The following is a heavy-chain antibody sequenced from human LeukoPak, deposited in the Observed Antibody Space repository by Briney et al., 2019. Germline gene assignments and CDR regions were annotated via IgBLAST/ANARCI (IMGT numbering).Heavy chain of an antibody. CDR1: GFTFGDSA. CDR3: ARDIQLST. V-gene: IGHV3-23*01. D-gene: IGHD5-24*01. Sequence: PDGSLQLSCAASGFTFGDSAMTWVRQAPGKGLEWVSLISFSGDSIYYADSVRGRFTISRDNSKDTLYLQMNSLRAEDTAIYYCARDIQLSTWGLGTMVTVSS. CDR2: ISFSGDSI. J-gene: IGHJ5*01.